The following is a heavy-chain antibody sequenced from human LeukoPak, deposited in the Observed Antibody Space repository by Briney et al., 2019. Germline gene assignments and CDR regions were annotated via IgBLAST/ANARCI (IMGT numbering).Heavy chain of an antibody. CDR1: GGSISSYY. CDR3: ASTPYYYDSSGYYCYFDY. V-gene: IGHV4-59*01. D-gene: IGHD3-22*01. Sequence: SETLSLSCTVSGGSISSYYWSWIRQPPGKGLEWIGYIYYSGSTNYNPSLKSRVTISVDTSKNQFSLKLSSVTAADTAVYYCASTPYYYDSSGYYCYFDYWGQGTLVTVSS. CDR2: IYYSGST. J-gene: IGHJ4*02.